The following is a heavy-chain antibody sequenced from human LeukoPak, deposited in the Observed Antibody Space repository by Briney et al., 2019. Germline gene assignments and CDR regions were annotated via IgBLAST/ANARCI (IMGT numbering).Heavy chain of an antibody. V-gene: IGHV3-30*04. CDR3: AHTMVRAN. J-gene: IGHJ4*02. CDR1: GFTFSSYA. Sequence: GGSLRLSCAASGFTFSSYAMHWVRQAPGKGLEWVAVISYDGSNKYYADSVKGRFTISRDNSKNTLYLQMNSLRAEDTAVYYCAHTMVRANWGQGTLVTVSS. D-gene: IGHD3-10*01. CDR2: ISYDGSNK.